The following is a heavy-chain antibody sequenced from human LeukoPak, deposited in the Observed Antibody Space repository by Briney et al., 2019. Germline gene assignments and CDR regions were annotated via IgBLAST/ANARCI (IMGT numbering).Heavy chain of an antibody. D-gene: IGHD3-22*01. Sequence: PSETLSLTCSVSGGPISDYYWSWIRQSPAEGLEWIGYIYYSGGTGDTNYNPSLNIGVTISVDASTNQFSLKLNSVTAADTAVYYCARDSYYDSSGYPRGYFDLWGRGTLVTVSS. CDR3: ARDSYYDSSGYPRGYFDL. V-gene: IGHV4-59*01. J-gene: IGHJ2*01. CDR2: IYYSGGTGDT. CDR1: GGPISDYY.